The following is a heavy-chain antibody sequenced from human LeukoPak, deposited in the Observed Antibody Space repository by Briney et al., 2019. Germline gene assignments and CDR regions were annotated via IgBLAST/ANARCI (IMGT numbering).Heavy chain of an antibody. D-gene: IGHD2-15*01. CDR3: ARLNVVVVVAATQLYYYYYMDV. CDR1: GGSISSSSYY. Sequence: PPETLSLTCTVSGGSISSSSYYWGWIRQPPGKGLEWIGSIYYSGSTYYNPSLKSRVTISVDTSKNQFSLKLSSVTAADTAVYYCARLNVVVVVAATQLYYYYYMDVWGKGTTVTISS. V-gene: IGHV4-39*07. CDR2: IYYSGST. J-gene: IGHJ6*03.